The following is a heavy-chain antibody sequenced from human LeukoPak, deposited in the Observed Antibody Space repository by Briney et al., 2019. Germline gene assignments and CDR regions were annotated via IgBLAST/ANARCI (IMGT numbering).Heavy chain of an antibody. V-gene: IGHV4-61*02. D-gene: IGHD2-8*01. CDR3: ARLSGMRPIRH. J-gene: IGHJ4*02. Sequence: SETLSLTCTVSGGSISSGSYYWSWIRQPAGKGLEWIGRIYTSGSTNYNPSLKSRVTISVDTSKNQFSLKLSSVTAADTAVYYCARLSGMRPIRHWGQGTLVTVSS. CDR1: GGSISSGSYY. CDR2: IYTSGST.